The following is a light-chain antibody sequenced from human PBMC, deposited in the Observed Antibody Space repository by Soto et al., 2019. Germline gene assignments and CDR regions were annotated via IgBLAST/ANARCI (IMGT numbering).Light chain of an antibody. J-gene: IGKJ1*01. Sequence: EIVLTRSPGTLSLSPGEIATLSCRASQSVISSYLAWYQQKPGQAPRLLIYGASSRATGIPDRFTGSGSGTDFTLTIDGLEPEDFALYYCQQYGSSSSWAFGQGTKVDIK. CDR3: QQYGSSSSWA. V-gene: IGKV3-20*01. CDR1: QSVISSY. CDR2: GAS.